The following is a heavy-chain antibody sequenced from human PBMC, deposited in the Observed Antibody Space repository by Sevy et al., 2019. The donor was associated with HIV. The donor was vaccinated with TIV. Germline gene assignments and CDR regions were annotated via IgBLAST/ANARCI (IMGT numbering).Heavy chain of an antibody. Sequence: GGSLRLSCAASGFTFSSYWMSWVRQAPGKGLEWVANIKQDGSEKYYVDSVKGVFTISRDNAKISLYLQMNGVRAEDTAVFYCARVLNLRGSYYDFWSGYFHYYYGMDVWGQGTTVTVSS. CDR3: ARVLNLRGSYYDFWSGYFHYYYGMDV. D-gene: IGHD3-3*01. J-gene: IGHJ6*02. CDR1: GFTFSSYW. CDR2: IKQDGSEK. V-gene: IGHV3-7*01.